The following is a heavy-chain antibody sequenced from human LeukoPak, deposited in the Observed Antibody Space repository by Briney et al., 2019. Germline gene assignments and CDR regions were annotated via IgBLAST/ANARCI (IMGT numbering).Heavy chain of an antibody. V-gene: IGHV1-2*02. D-gene: IGHD3-22*01. Sequence: ASVKVSCKASGYTFTGYYMHWVRQAPGQGLEWMGWINPNSGGTNYAQKFQGRVTMTRDTSISTAYMELSRLRSDDTAVYYCAPNYYDSSGYIQLGCCWGQGTLVTVSS. CDR1: GYTFTGYY. J-gene: IGHJ4*02. CDR2: INPNSGGT. CDR3: APNYYDSSGYIQLGCC.